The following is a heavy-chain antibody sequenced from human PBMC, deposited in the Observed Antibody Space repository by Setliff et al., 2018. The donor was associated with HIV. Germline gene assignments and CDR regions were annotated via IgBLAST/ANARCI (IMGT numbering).Heavy chain of an antibody. CDR3: ARDQRLSY. CDR1: GGSFSSSSYY. J-gene: IGHJ4*02. Sequence: PSETLSLTCSVSGGSFSSSSYYWGWVRQPPGRGLEWIGSINYSGNTYYSPSLMTRITISVDKSKNQFSLELNSVTAADTAVYYCARDQRLSYWGQGTLVTVSS. V-gene: IGHV4-39*07. CDR2: INYSGNT.